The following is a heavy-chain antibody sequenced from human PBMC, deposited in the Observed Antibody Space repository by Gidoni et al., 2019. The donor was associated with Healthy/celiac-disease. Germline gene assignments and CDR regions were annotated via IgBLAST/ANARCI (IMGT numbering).Heavy chain of an antibody. J-gene: IGHJ4*02. CDR2: ISSSSSTI. V-gene: IGHV3-48*02. CDR1: GFTFSSYS. D-gene: IGHD3-16*01. CDR3: ARDPATYYDYVWGSLDY. Sequence: EVQLVESGGGLVQPGGSLRLSCAASGFTFSSYSMNWVRQAPGKGLEWVSYISSSSSTIYYADSVKGRFTISRDNAKNSLYLQMNSLRDEDTAVYYCARDPATYYDYVWGSLDYWGQGTLVTVSS.